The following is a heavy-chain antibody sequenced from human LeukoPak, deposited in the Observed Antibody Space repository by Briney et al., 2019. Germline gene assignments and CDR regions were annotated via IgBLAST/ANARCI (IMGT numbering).Heavy chain of an antibody. CDR3: AKVSGGGLYYDGMDV. CDR1: GFTFSSYA. D-gene: IGHD1-14*01. V-gene: IGHV3-23*01. Sequence: QPGGSLRLSCAASGFTFSSYAMNWVRQAPGKGLEWVSAISRSGGSTYYADSVKGRFTISRDNSKNTLYLQMYSLRAEDTALYYCAKVSGGGLYYDGMDVWGQGTTVTVSS. J-gene: IGHJ6*02. CDR2: ISRSGGST.